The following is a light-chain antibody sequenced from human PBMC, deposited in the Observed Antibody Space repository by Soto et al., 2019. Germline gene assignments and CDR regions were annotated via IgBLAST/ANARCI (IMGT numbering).Light chain of an antibody. V-gene: IGKV1-5*01. CDR1: QSISSW. CDR3: KQYNSYPA. J-gene: IGKJ4*01. CDR2: YAS. Sequence: DIQMTQSPSTLSASVGDRVTITCRASQSISSWLAWYQQKPGKAPKRLIYYASSLESGVPSRFSGSGSGTEFTLTIRSLQPDDFATYYCKQYNSYPACGGGTKVDIK.